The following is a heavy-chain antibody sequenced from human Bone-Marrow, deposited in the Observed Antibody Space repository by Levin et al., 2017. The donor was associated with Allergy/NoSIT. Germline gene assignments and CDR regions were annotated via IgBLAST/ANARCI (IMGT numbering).Heavy chain of an antibody. CDR2: IFYTGTT. CDR1: GDSISGTIYH. Sequence: ASETLSLTCNVSGDSISGTIYHWAWIRQPPGKGLEWIGNIFYTGTTYYNPSLESRVTMSVDTSKNQFSLKLSSVTAADTAVYYCTRRLRGYSSGQSYYFDSWGQGTLVTVSS. CDR3: TRRLRGYSSGQSYYFDS. D-gene: IGHD5-18*01. V-gene: IGHV4-39*01. J-gene: IGHJ4*02.